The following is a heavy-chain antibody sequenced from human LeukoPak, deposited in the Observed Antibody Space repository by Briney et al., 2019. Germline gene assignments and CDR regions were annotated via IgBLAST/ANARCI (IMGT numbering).Heavy chain of an antibody. CDR3: ARDHQYCSGGSCHFDY. Sequence: ASVKVSCKASGYTFTSYYMHWVRQAPGQGLEWMGMINPSGGSTSHAQKFQGRVTMTRDTSTSTVYMELSSLRSEDTAVYYCARDHQYCSGGSCHFDYWGQGTLVTVSS. CDR2: INPSGGST. D-gene: IGHD2-15*01. CDR1: GYTFTSYY. J-gene: IGHJ4*02. V-gene: IGHV1-46*01.